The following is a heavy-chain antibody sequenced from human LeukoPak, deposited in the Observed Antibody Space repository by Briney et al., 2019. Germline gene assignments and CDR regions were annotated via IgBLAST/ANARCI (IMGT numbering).Heavy chain of an antibody. Sequence: SETLSLTCTVSGGSISSGGYYWSWIPQHPGKGLEWIVYIYYSGSTYYNPSHKSRVTIRVNTTKNQFSLKLSSVTAADTAVYDCSRVVTAAGTALAFDYWGQGTLVTVSS. CDR3: SRVVTAAGTALAFDY. V-gene: IGHV4-31*03. CDR1: GGSISSGGYY. CDR2: IYYSGST. D-gene: IGHD6-13*01. J-gene: IGHJ4*02.